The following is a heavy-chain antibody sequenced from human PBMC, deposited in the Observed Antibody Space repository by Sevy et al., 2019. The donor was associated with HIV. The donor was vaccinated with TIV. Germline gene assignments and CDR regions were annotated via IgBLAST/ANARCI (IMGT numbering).Heavy chain of an antibody. Sequence: GGSLRLSCAASGFTFSSYSMNWVRQAPGKGLEWVSSISSSSSYIYDADSVKGRFTISRDNAKNSLYLQMNSLRAEDTAVYYCARDLSELTIFGVVIPYYYYYGMDVWGQGTTVTVSS. CDR3: ARDLSELTIFGVVIPYYYYYGMDV. V-gene: IGHV3-21*01. CDR2: ISSSSSYI. J-gene: IGHJ6*02. CDR1: GFTFSSYS. D-gene: IGHD3-3*01.